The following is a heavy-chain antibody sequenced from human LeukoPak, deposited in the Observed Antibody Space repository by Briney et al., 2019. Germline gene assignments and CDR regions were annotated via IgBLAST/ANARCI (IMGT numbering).Heavy chain of an antibody. CDR2: ISSSSSYI. CDR3: ARGGGIVGATSRWYFDY. Sequence: GGSLRLSCAASGSTFSSYSMNWVRQAPGKGLEWVSSISSSSSYIYYADSVKGRFAISRDNAKNSLYLQMNSLRAEDTAVYYCARGGGIVGATSRWYFDYWGQGTLVTVSS. CDR1: GSTFSSYS. V-gene: IGHV3-21*01. J-gene: IGHJ4*02. D-gene: IGHD1-26*01.